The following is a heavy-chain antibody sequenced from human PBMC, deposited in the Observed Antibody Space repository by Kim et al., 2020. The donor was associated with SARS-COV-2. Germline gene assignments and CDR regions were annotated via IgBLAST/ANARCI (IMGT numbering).Heavy chain of an antibody. V-gene: IGHV3-23*01. CDR1: GFTFNSYA. CDR2: ISGGGIST. CDR3: AKDRLTLNYYDSSGYYYGRYFFDY. J-gene: IGHJ4*02. D-gene: IGHD3-22*01. Sequence: GGSLRLSCATSGFTFNSYAMSWVRQAPGKGLDWVSGISGGGISTYYADSVKGRFTISRDNSKNTLYLQMNSLRAEDTAVYYCAKDRLTLNYYDSSGYYYGRYFFDYWGQGTVVTVSS.